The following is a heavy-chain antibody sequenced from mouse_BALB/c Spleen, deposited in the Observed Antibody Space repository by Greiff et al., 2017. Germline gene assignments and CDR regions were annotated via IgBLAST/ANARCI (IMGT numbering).Heavy chain of an antibody. V-gene: IGHV8-12*01. D-gene: IGHD1-2*01. CDR1: GFSLSTSGMG. CDR2: IYWDDDK. Sequence: QVTLKVSGPGILQPSQTLSLTCSFSGFSLSTSGMGVSWIRQPSGKGLEWLAHIYWDDDKRYNPSLKSRLTISKDTSSNQVFLKITSVDTADTATYYCARPLLRYYAMDYWGQGTSVTVSS. J-gene: IGHJ4*01. CDR3: ARPLLRYYAMDY.